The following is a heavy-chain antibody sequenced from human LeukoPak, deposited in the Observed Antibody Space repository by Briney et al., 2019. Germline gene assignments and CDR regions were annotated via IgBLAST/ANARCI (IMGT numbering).Heavy chain of an antibody. CDR3: ARVVGVRGYDYGMDV. CDR2: IYHSGST. CDR1: GGSISSGGYS. Sequence: SQTPSLTCAVSGGSISSGGYSWSWIRQPPGKGLEWIGYIYHSGSTYYNPSLKSRVTISVDRSKNQFSLKLSSVTAADTAVYYCARVVGVRGYDYGMDVWGQGTTVTVSS. D-gene: IGHD3-10*01. J-gene: IGHJ6*02. V-gene: IGHV4-30-2*01.